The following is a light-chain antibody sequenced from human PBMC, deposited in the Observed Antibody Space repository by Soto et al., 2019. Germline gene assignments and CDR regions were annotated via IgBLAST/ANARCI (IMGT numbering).Light chain of an antibody. CDR1: SSDVGGYNY. CDR2: DVS. V-gene: IGLV2-14*03. Sequence: QSALTQPASVSGSPGQSIAISCPGTSSDVGGYNYVPWYQQHPGKAPKLMIYDVSNRPSGVSDRFSGSKSGNTASLTISGLQAEDEADYYCNSYTTSSTYVFGTGTKVTVL. CDR3: NSYTTSSTYV. J-gene: IGLJ1*01.